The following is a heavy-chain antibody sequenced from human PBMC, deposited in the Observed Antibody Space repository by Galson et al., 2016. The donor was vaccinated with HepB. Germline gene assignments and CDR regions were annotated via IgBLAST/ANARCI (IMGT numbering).Heavy chain of an antibody. J-gene: IGHJ3*01. CDR2: ISGSGGST. D-gene: IGHD3-22*01. Sequence: SCAASGFTFDIYPLSWVRQAPGKGLEWVSAISGSGGSTHYADSVEGRFTISRDNSKNTLYLQMNSLRAEDTAVYYCAKVGDSAGYQSFLQGDAFDFWGQGTMVTVSS. V-gene: IGHV3-23*01. CDR1: GFTFDIYP. CDR3: AKVGDSAGYQSFLQGDAFDF.